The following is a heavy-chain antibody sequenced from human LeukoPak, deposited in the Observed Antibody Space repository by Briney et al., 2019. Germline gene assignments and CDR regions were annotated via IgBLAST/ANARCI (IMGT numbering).Heavy chain of an antibody. V-gene: IGHV3-53*01. Sequence: GGSLRLSCAASGFSVSNNYMGWVRQAPGKGLEWVSAIYSDDTTRYVDSVKGRFTISRDNSKNTLHLQMNSLRAEDTALYYCASTSIIRGYDHDQYYWGQGTLVTVSS. J-gene: IGHJ4*02. CDR2: IYSDDTT. D-gene: IGHD5-12*01. CDR3: ASTSIIRGYDHDQYY. CDR1: GFSVSNNY.